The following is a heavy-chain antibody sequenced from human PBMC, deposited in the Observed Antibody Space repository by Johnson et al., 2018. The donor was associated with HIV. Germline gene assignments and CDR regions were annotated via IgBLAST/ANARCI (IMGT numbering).Heavy chain of an antibody. Sequence: QVQLVESGGGVVQPGRSLRLSCAASRFTFSSYAMHWFRQAPGKGLEWVAVISSDGNNKFYSDSVKGRFTVPRDNSKNTLYLQLNSLRAEDTAVYYCARDMKGQPVRSDGAFDIWGQGTMVTVSS. D-gene: IGHD6-6*01. CDR3: ARDMKGQPVRSDGAFDI. J-gene: IGHJ3*02. V-gene: IGHV3-30*04. CDR1: RFTFSSYA. CDR2: ISSDGNNK.